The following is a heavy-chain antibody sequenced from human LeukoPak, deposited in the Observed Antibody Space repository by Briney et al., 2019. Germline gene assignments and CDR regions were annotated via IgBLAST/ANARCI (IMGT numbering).Heavy chain of an antibody. CDR2: ISAYNGNT. Sequence: ASVTVSFMASGYTFTNYGISWVRQAPGQGLEWMGWISAYNGNTNYAQKLQGRVTITTDTSTSTAYMELRSLRSDDTAVYYCARGAGTDWFDPWGQGTLVTVSS. J-gene: IGHJ5*02. V-gene: IGHV1-18*01. D-gene: IGHD6-13*01. CDR1: GYTFTNYG. CDR3: ARGAGTDWFDP.